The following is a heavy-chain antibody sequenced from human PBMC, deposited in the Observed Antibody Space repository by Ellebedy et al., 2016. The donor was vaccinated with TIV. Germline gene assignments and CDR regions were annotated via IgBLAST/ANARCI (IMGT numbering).Heavy chain of an antibody. D-gene: IGHD3-22*01. V-gene: IGHV3-7*01. CDR1: GFTFSSYW. CDR3: ARAIGSGSSY. Sequence: GGSLRLXCAASGFTFSSYWMHWVRQAPGKGLAWVANIKQDGSEKYYVGSVKGRFTISRDNAKNSLYLQMNSLRAQDTAVYYCARAIGSGSSYWGQGTLVTVSS. CDR2: IKQDGSEK. J-gene: IGHJ4*02.